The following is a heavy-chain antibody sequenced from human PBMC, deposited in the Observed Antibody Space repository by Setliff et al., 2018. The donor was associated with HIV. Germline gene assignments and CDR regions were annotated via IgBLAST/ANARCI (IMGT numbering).Heavy chain of an antibody. CDR3: ARADRCSGGSCYFIDY. D-gene: IGHD2-15*01. Sequence: SETLSLTCTVSGYSITSGYYWGWIRQPPGKGLEWIGSIHHSGSTYYNPSLKSRVIISVDTSKNEVSLKVSSVTAADTAAYYCARADRCSGGSCYFIDYWGQGTLVTVSS. CDR1: GYSITSGYY. V-gene: IGHV4-38-2*02. CDR2: IHHSGST. J-gene: IGHJ4*02.